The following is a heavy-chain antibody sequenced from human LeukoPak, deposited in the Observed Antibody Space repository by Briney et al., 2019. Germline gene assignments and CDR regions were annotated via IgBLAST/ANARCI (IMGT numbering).Heavy chain of an antibody. CDR1: GYTFTSYD. J-gene: IGHJ5*02. CDR3: AREVLTMVRGVIIPWFDP. Sequence: ASVKVSCKASGYTFTSYDINWVRQATGQGLEWMGWMNPNSGNTGYAQKFQGRVTMTRNTSISTAYMELSSLRSEDTAVYYCAREVLTMVRGVIIPWFDPWGQGTLVTVSS. D-gene: IGHD3-10*01. V-gene: IGHV1-8*01. CDR2: MNPNSGNT.